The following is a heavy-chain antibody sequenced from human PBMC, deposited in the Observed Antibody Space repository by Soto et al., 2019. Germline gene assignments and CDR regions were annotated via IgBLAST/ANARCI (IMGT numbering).Heavy chain of an antibody. Sequence: QVQLQESGPGLVKPSQTLSLTCTVSGGSISSGGYYWSWIRQHPGKGLEWIGYIYYSGSTYYNPSLKSRCTISVESSKHQFALKLSSVTAADTAVYYCARDTVVVPAAMGYSYGMDVWGQGTTVTVSS. J-gene: IGHJ6*02. CDR3: ARDTVVVPAAMGYSYGMDV. D-gene: IGHD2-2*01. V-gene: IGHV4-31*03. CDR2: IYYSGST. CDR1: GGSISSGGYY.